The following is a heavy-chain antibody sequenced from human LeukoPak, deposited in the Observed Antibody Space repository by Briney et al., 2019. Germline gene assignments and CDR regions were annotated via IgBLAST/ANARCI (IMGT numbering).Heavy chain of an antibody. CDR1: GGSISSYY. CDR2: IYYSGST. Sequence: SETLSLTCTVSGGSISSYYWSWIRQPPGKGLEWIGYIYYSGSTNYNPSLKSRVTISVDTSKSQFSLKLSSVTAADTAVYYCARGPGARSDYWGQGTLVTVSS. J-gene: IGHJ4*02. D-gene: IGHD3-10*01. V-gene: IGHV4-59*12. CDR3: ARGPGARSDY.